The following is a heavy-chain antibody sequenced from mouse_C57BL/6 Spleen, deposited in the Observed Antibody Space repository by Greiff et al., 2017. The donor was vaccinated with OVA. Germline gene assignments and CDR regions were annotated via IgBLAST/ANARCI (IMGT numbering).Heavy chain of an antibody. Sequence: VQLQQSGAELMKPGASVKLSCKATGYTFTGYWIEWVKQRPGHGLEWIGEILPGSGSTNYNEKFKGKATFTADTSSNTAYMQLSSLTTVDSAIYYCARPSDYYGSSYRYYAMDDWGQGTSVTVSS. CDR3: ARPSDYYGSSYRYYAMDD. V-gene: IGHV1-9*01. D-gene: IGHD1-1*01. CDR1: GYTFTGYW. CDR2: ILPGSGST. J-gene: IGHJ4*01.